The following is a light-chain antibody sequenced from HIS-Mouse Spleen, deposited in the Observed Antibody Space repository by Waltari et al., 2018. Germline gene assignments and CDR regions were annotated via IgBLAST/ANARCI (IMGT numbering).Light chain of an antibody. Sequence: PGQSITISCTGTSSDVGSYNLVSWYQQHPGKAPKLMIYEGSKRPSGFANRFSGSKSGNTASLTISGLQAEDEADYYCCSYAGSSTDVVFGGGTKLTVL. V-gene: IGLV2-23*01. CDR3: CSYAGSSTDVV. CDR2: EGS. CDR1: SSDVGSYNL. J-gene: IGLJ2*01.